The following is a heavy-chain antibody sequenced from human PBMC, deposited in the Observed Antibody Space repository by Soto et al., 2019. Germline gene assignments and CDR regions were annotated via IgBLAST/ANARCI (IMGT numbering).Heavy chain of an antibody. V-gene: IGHV4-4*02. D-gene: IGHD4-4*01. CDR3: ARDRGLAYSNGLDV. CDR1: GDSIRSTRW. Sequence: QVQLQESGPGLVKPSGTLSLTCFVSGDSIRSTRWWTWVRQPPGKGLEWIGEIYHVGNTNYNPSLKSRATISLDKTNNQFSLKLNSLTAADTAIYYCARDRGLAYSNGLDVWGQGVLVSVSS. J-gene: IGHJ4*02. CDR2: IYHVGNT.